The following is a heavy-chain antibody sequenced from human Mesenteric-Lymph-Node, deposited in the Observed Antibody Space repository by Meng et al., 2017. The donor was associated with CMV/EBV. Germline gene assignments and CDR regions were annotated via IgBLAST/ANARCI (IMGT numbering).Heavy chain of an antibody. Sequence: ASVKVSCKASGYTFTSYDINWVRQATGQGLEWMGWMNPNSGNTGYAQKFQGRVTITRNTSISTAYMELSSLRSEDTAVYYCARTDLGYCSGGSCYVGGYWGQGTLVTVSS. CDR2: MNPNSGNT. CDR3: ARTDLGYCSGGSCYVGGY. J-gene: IGHJ4*02. V-gene: IGHV1-8*03. D-gene: IGHD2-15*01. CDR1: GYTFTSYD.